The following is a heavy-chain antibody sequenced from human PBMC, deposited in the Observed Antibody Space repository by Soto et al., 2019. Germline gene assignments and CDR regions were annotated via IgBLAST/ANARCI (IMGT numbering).Heavy chain of an antibody. CDR3: AREFEDCSSTSCSTDY. J-gene: IGHJ4*02. CDR1: GGTFSSYA. D-gene: IGHD2-2*01. V-gene: IGHV1-69*13. Sequence: SVKVSCKASGGTFSSYAISWVRQAPGQGLEWMGGIIPIFGTANYAQKFQGRVTITADESTSTAYMELSSLRSEDTAVYYCAREFEDCSSTSCSTDYWGQGTLVTVSS. CDR2: IIPIFGTA.